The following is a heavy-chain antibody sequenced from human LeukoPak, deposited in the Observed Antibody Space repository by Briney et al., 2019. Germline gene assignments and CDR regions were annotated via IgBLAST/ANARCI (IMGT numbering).Heavy chain of an antibody. CDR1: GGSISSYY. D-gene: IGHD6-19*01. V-gene: IGHV4-59*01. CDR3: ARDSSGWYSGGYYYYGMDV. CDR2: IYYSGGT. Sequence: LVKPSETLSLTCSVSGGSISSYYWSWIRQPPGKGLEWIGYIYYSGGTNYNPSLKSRVTISVDTSENQFSLKLSSVTAADTAVYYCARDSSGWYSGGYYYYGMDVWGQGTTVTVSS. J-gene: IGHJ6*02.